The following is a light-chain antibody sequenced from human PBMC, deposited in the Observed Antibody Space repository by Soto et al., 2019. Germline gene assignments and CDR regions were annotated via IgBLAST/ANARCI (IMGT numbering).Light chain of an antibody. V-gene: IGKV3-15*01. CDR1: QSVGSN. J-gene: IGKJ5*01. Sequence: EILMTQSPATLSVSPGERATLSCRASQSVGSNLAWYQQKPGQAPRLLIYGASTRATGIPARFSGSGSGTEFTLTISSLQSEDFAVYYCQQYNNWPITFGQGTRLEI. CDR2: GAS. CDR3: QQYNNWPIT.